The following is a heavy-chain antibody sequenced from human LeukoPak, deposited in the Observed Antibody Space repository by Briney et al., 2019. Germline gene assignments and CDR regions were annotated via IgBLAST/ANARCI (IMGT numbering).Heavy chain of an antibody. Sequence: PGGSLRLSCAASGFTFSSYSMNWVRQAPGKGLEWVSSISSGSSYIYYADSVKGRFTISRDNAKNSLYLQMNSLRAEDTAVYYCASSHDSSGAFNYWGQGTLVTVSS. D-gene: IGHD3-22*01. CDR2: ISSGSSYI. CDR1: GFTFSSYS. V-gene: IGHV3-21*01. J-gene: IGHJ4*02. CDR3: ASSHDSSGAFNY.